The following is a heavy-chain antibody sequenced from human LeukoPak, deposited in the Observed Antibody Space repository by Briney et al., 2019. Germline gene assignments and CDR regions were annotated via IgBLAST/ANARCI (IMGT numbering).Heavy chain of an antibody. CDR1: GGSFNGYY. D-gene: IGHD3-10*01. CDR3: ARGRYYGSGSYFY. Sequence: SETLSLTCAVYGGSFNGYYWGWIRQPPGKGLEWIGEINHSGSTNYNPSLKSRVTISVDTSKNQFSLKLSSVTAADTAVYYCARGRYYGSGSYFYWGQGTLVTVSS. V-gene: IGHV4-34*01. CDR2: INHSGST. J-gene: IGHJ4*02.